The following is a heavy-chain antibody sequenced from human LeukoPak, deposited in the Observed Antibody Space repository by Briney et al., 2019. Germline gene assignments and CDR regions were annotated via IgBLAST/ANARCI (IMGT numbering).Heavy chain of an antibody. V-gene: IGHV3-66*01. Sequence: GGSLRLSCAASGFTVSSNYMSWVRQAPGKGLEWVSVIYSGGSTYYADSVKGRFTISRDNSKNTLYLQMNSLRAEDTAVYYCARGLYSSGWAGGYYGMDVWGQGTTVTVSS. CDR3: ARGLYSSGWAGGYYGMDV. J-gene: IGHJ6*02. CDR1: GFTVSSNY. CDR2: IYSGGST. D-gene: IGHD6-19*01.